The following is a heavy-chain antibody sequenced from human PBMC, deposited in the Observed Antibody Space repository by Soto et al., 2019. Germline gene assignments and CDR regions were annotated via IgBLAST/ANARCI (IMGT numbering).Heavy chain of an antibody. CDR2: IHWDDDK. J-gene: IGHJ4*02. CDR3: AHITYNNFWSGYPGFDY. D-gene: IGHD3-3*01. V-gene: IGHV2-5*02. CDR1: GFSLSTSGVG. Sequence: QITLKESGPTLVKPTQTLTLTCTFSGFSLSTSGVGVGWIRQPPGKALECLAFIHWDDDKRYSPSLKSRLTITKDTSKNQVVLTMTNMDTVDTATYYCAHITYNNFWSGYPGFDYWGQGTLVTVSS.